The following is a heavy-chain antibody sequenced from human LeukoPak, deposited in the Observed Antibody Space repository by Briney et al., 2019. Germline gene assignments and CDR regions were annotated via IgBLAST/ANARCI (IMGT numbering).Heavy chain of an antibody. D-gene: IGHD3-10*01. CDR1: GFTFSDYY. CDR3: TTAVVRGLNAFDI. CDR2: IKSKSDGGTT. J-gene: IGHJ3*02. Sequence: GGSLRLSFAVSGFTFSDYYMSWVRQAPGKGLEWVGRIKSKSDGGTTNYAAPVNGRFTISRDDSKNTLYLQMNSLKTEDTAVYYCTTAVVRGLNAFDIWGQGTMVTVSS. V-gene: IGHV3-15*01.